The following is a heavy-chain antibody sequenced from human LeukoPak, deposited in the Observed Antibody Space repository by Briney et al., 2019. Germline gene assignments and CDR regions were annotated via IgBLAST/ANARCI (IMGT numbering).Heavy chain of an antibody. J-gene: IGHJ5*02. CDR1: GGSVSSGSYY. V-gene: IGHV4-61*01. Sequence: PSETLSLTCTVSGGSVSSGSYYWSWIRQPPGKGLKWIGYIYYSGSTNYNPSLKSRVTISVDTSKNQFSLKLSSVTAADTAVYYCARHHRLRFLEWLFMADWFDPWGQGTLVTVSS. CDR3: ARHHRLRFLEWLFMADWFDP. CDR2: IYYSGST. D-gene: IGHD3-3*01.